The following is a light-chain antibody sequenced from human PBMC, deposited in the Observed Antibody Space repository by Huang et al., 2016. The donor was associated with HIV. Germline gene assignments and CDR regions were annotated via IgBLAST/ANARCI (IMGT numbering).Light chain of an antibody. V-gene: IGKV1-39*01. CDR2: AAS. J-gene: IGKJ4*01. Sequence: DIQMTQSPSSLSASVGDRVTITCRAGQSVSNYLNGYQHKPGMAPKLLIYAASSLQSGVPSRFSGSGSGTHFTLTISSLQPEDIATYYCQQTYDTPPLSFGGGTKVEL. CDR1: QSVSNY. CDR3: QQTYDTPPLS.